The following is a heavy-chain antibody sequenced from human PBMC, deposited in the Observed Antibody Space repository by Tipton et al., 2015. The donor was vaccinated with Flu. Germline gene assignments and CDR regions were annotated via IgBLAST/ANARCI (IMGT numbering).Heavy chain of an antibody. CDR3: ARVPNPAVVPASTYAFDI. J-gene: IGHJ3*02. D-gene: IGHD2-2*01. V-gene: IGHV1-2*02. CDR1: GYTFTDYY. Sequence: QLVQSGAEVEKPGASVKVSCKTSGYTFTDYYVHWVRQAPRQGHEWMGWIDPDSGDTDSAQAFQGGVTMTRDTSISTVYMGLSRLRSDDTAVYYCARVPNPAVVPASTYAFDIWGLGTMVAFSS. CDR2: IDPDSGDT.